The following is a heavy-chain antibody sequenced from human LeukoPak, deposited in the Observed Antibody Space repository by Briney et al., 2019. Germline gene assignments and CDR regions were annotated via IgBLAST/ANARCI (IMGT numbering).Heavy chain of an antibody. Sequence: SGPTLVKPTQTLTLTCTFSGFSLSTSGVGVGWIRQPPGKALEWLALIYWNDDKRYSPSLKSRLTITKDTSKSQVVLTMTNMDPVDTATYYCAHRHYDFWSGSYYFDYWGQGTLVTVSS. CDR1: GFSLSTSGVG. D-gene: IGHD3-3*01. V-gene: IGHV2-5*01. CDR2: IYWNDDK. J-gene: IGHJ4*02. CDR3: AHRHYDFWSGSYYFDY.